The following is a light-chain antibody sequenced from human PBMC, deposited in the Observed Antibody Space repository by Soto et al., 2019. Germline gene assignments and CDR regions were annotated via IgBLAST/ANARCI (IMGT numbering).Light chain of an antibody. CDR2: GAS. CDR3: QQYNNWPIT. CDR1: QSVGSN. J-gene: IGKJ5*01. V-gene: IGKV3D-15*01. Sequence: EVVMTQSPATLSVSPGERATLSCRASQSVGSNLAWYQQKPGQPPRLLIYGASSRATGVPARFSGSGSQTQFTLSISSLQSEDFAFYYCQQYNNWPITFGRGTLLDIK.